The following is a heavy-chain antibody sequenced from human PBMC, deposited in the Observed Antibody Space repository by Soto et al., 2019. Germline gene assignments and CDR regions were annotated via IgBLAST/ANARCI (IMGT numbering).Heavy chain of an antibody. CDR2: INSDGSST. J-gene: IGHJ3*02. CDR3: ARGCSSTSCYVAAFDI. D-gene: IGHD2-2*01. CDR1: GFTFSTYW. Sequence: VGSLRLSCAASGFTFSTYWMHWVRQAPGKGLVWVSRINSDGSSTSYADSVKGRFTISRDNAKNTLYLQMNSLRAEDTAVYYCARGCSSTSCYVAAFDIWGQGTMVTVSS. V-gene: IGHV3-74*01.